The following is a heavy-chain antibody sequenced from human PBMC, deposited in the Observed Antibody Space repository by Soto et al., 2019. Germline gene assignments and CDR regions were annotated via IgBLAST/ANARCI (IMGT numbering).Heavy chain of an antibody. V-gene: IGHV1-18*01. CDR3: ARGRYGDY. Sequence: QVHLVQSGAEVKKPGASVKVSCKGSGYTFTSYGITWVRQAPGQGLEWMGWISAHIGNTDYAQRLQGRVTVTRDTSTSTAYMELRSLRSDDTAVYYCARGRYGDYWGQGALVPVSS. CDR1: GYTFTSYG. CDR2: ISAHIGNT. D-gene: IGHD1-1*01. J-gene: IGHJ4*02.